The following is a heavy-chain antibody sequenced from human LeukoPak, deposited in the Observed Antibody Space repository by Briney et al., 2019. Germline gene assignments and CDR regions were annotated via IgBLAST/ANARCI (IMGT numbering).Heavy chain of an antibody. J-gene: IGHJ6*02. CDR2: FYSGGST. D-gene: IGHD2-21*02. Sequence: GGSLRLSCAASGFTVSSNYMSWVRQAPGKSLEWVSVFYSGGSTYYADSVKGRFTISRHNSKNTLYLQMNSLRAEDTAVYYCARDCGGDCYPHADYYYGMDVWGQGTTVTVSS. V-gene: IGHV3-53*04. CDR3: ARDCGGDCYPHADYYYGMDV. CDR1: GFTVSSNY.